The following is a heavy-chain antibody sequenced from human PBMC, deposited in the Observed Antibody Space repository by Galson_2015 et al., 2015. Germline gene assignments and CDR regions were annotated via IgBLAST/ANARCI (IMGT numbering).Heavy chain of an antibody. J-gene: IGHJ4*02. CDR2: INHSGST. CDR3: ARAAWRVRWAIDY. D-gene: IGHD4-23*01. Sequence: ETLSLTCTVSGGSISSGSYYWSWIRQPPGKGLEWIGEINHSGSTNYNPSLKSRVTISVDTSKNQFSLKLSSVTAADTAVYYCARAAWRVRWAIDYWGQGTLVTVSS. CDR1: GGSISSGSYY. V-gene: IGHV4-39*07.